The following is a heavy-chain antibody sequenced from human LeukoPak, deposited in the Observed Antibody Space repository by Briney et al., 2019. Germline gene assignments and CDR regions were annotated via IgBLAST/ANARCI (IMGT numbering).Heavy chain of an antibody. CDR2: ISSSGSTI. V-gene: IGHV3-11*04. CDR3: ARDQDWSSWYYYMDV. D-gene: IGHD6-13*01. CDR1: GFTFSDYY. J-gene: IGHJ6*03. Sequence: GGSLRLSCAASGFTFSDYYMSWIRQAPGKGLEWVSYISSSGSTIYYADSVKGRFTISRDNAKNSLYLQMNSLRAEDTAVYYCARDQDWSSWYYYMDVWGKGTTVTVSS.